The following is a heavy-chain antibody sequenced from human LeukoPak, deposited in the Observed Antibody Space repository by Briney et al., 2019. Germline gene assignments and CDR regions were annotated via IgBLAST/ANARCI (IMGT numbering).Heavy chain of an antibody. Sequence: ASLNVSCKASGYTFTTYGISWVRHAPGQGLEWMGCISTYNGNTNYAQKLQGRVTMTTDTSTSTAYMELRSLRSDDTAVYYCARLDHGSGRSRRFDIWGQGTMVTVSS. J-gene: IGHJ3*02. CDR3: ARLDHGSGRSRRFDI. CDR2: ISTYNGNT. CDR1: GYTFTTYG. D-gene: IGHD3-10*01. V-gene: IGHV1-18*04.